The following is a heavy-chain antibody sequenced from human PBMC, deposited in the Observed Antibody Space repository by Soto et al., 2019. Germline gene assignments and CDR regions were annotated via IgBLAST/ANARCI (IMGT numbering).Heavy chain of an antibody. CDR3: ARDPRRWIQLLAPPDY. V-gene: IGHV3-33*01. CDR1: GFTFSSYG. Sequence: GGSLRLSCAASGFTFSSYGMHWVRQAPGKGLEWVAVIWYDGSNKYYADSVKGRFTISRDNSKNTLYLQMNSLRAEDTAVYYCARDPRRWIQLLAPPDYWGQGTLVTVSS. D-gene: IGHD5-18*01. CDR2: IWYDGSNK. J-gene: IGHJ4*02.